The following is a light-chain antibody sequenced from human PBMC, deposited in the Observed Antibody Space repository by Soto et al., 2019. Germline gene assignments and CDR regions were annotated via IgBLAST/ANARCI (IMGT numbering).Light chain of an antibody. Sequence: QSALTQPASVSGSPGQSITISCTGTSSDVGGYNYVSWYQHHPGKAPKLMIYEVSNRPSGVSNRFSGSKSGNTASLTISGLQAEDEADYYCNSYTSNSTQVFGTGTQLTVL. J-gene: IGLJ1*01. CDR3: NSYTSNSTQV. CDR2: EVS. V-gene: IGLV2-14*01. CDR1: SSDVGGYNY.